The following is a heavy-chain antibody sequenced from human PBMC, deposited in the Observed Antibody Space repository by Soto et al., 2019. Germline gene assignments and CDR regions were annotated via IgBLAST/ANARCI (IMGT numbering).Heavy chain of an antibody. Sequence: SETLSLTCTFSCGSIISYYWSWIRQPPGKGLEWIGYIYYSGSTNYNPSLKSRVTISVDTSKNQFSLKLSSVTAADTAVYYCARDRTWDYYGMDVWGQGTTVTVSS. CDR3: ARDRTWDYYGMDV. J-gene: IGHJ6*02. CDR1: CGSIISYY. D-gene: IGHD7-27*01. CDR2: IYYSGST. V-gene: IGHV4-59*01.